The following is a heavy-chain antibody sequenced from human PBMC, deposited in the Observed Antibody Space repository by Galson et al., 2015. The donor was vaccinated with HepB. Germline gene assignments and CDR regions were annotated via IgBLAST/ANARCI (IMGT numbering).Heavy chain of an antibody. Sequence: CAISGDSVSSNSAAWSWIRQSPSRGLEWPGRTYYRSKWFNDYAVSVKSRITINPDTSKNHFSLQLNPVTPEDTAVYYCARDPGYSYSIFDYWGQGTLVTVSS. V-gene: IGHV6-1*01. J-gene: IGHJ4*02. CDR1: GDSVSSNSAA. CDR3: ARDPGYSYSIFDY. D-gene: IGHD5-18*01. CDR2: TYYRSKWFN.